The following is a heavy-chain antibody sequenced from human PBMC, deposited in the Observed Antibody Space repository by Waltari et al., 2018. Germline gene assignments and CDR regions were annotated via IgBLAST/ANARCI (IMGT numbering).Heavy chain of an antibody. J-gene: IGHJ3*02. CDR2: IDTSGST. CDR1: GGSISSYY. CDR3: ARDLGYNWNYGEAFDI. D-gene: IGHD1-7*01. Sequence: QVQLQDSGPGLVKPSETLSLTCTVPGGSISSYYWSWIRQPAGTGLGWIGRIDTSGSTHYLPSLKRRVTMSVDASRNQFSLKLSSVTASDRAVYYCARDLGYNWNYGEAFDIWGQGTMVTVSS. V-gene: IGHV4-4*07.